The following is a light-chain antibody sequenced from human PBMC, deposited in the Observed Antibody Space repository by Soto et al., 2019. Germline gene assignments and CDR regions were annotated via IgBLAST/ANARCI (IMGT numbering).Light chain of an antibody. CDR3: QHYNSYSEA. CDR1: QSISSW. CDR2: KAS. Sequence: DIQVTLSPSTLSASVGARVTITCPASQSISSWLAWYQQKPGKAPKLLIYKASTLKSGVPSRFSGSGSGTEFTLTISSLQPDDFATYYCQHYNSYSEAFGQGTKVDIK. J-gene: IGKJ1*01. V-gene: IGKV1-5*03.